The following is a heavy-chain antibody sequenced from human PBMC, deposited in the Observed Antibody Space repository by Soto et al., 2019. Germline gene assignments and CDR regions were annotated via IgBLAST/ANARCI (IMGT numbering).Heavy chain of an antibody. D-gene: IGHD2-15*01. CDR1: GFTFSSYA. CDR3: ARDFLQLILGDEHAFDI. Sequence: QVQLVESGGGVVQPGRSLRLSCAASGFTFSSYAMHWVRQAPGKGLEWVAVISYDGSNKYYADSVKGRFTISRDNSKNTLYLQMNSLRAEDTAVYYCARDFLQLILGDEHAFDIWGQGTMVTVSS. CDR2: ISYDGSNK. V-gene: IGHV3-30-3*01. J-gene: IGHJ3*02.